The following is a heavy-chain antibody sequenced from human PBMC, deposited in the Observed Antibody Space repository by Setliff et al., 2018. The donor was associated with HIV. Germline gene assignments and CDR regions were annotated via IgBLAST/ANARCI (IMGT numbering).Heavy chain of an antibody. CDR1: GGSISSGDYY. V-gene: IGHV4-30-4*08. Sequence: PSETLSLTCTVSGGSISSGDYYWSWIRQPPGKGLEWIGYIYYSGSTYYNPSPKSRVTISVDTSKNQFSLKLSSVTAADTAVYYCARDGVGATPDYWGQGTLVTVSS. J-gene: IGHJ4*02. CDR3: ARDGVGATPDY. CDR2: IYYSGST. D-gene: IGHD1-26*01.